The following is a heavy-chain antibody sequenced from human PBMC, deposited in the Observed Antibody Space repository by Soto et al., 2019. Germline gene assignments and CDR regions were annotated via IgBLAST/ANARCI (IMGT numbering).Heavy chain of an antibody. CDR1: GYTFTSYG. Sequence: ASVKVSCKASGYTFTSYGISWVRQAPGQGLEWMGWISAYNGNTNYAQKIQGRVTMTTDTSTSTAYLELRSLRSDDTAVYYCARDQIVGASSDYWGQGTLVTVSS. CDR3: ARDQIVGASSDY. D-gene: IGHD1-26*01. V-gene: IGHV1-18*04. CDR2: ISAYNGNT. J-gene: IGHJ4*02.